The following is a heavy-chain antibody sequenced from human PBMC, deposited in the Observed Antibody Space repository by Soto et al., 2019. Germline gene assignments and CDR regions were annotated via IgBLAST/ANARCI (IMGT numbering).Heavy chain of an antibody. D-gene: IGHD3-9*01. V-gene: IGHV3-7*01. CDR1: WFTLSSYW. CDR3: ARDDRVLRYFDWLLSPSDAFDI. Sequence: SLTLSCAASWFTLSSYWMSWVRQSPGKGLEWVANIKQDGSEKYYVDSVKGRFTISRDNAKNSLYLQMNSLRAEDTAVYYCARDDRVLRYFDWLLSPSDAFDIWGQGTMVTVSS. CDR2: IKQDGSEK. J-gene: IGHJ3*02.